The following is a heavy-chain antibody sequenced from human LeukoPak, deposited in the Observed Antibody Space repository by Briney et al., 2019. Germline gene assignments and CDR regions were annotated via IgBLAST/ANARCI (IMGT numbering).Heavy chain of an antibody. CDR1: GFTFSSYA. CDR2: ISYDGSNK. Sequence: PGGSLRLSCAASGFTFSSYAMRRVRQAPGKGMEWVAVISYDGSNKYYADSVKGRFTISRDNSKNTLYLQMNSLRAEDTAVYYCARDERYFDWPSGCFDYWGQGTLVTVSS. J-gene: IGHJ4*02. V-gene: IGHV3-30-3*01. CDR3: ARDERYFDWPSGCFDY. D-gene: IGHD3-9*01.